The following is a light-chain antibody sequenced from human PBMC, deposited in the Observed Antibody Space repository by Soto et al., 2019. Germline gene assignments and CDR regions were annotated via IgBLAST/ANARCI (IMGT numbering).Light chain of an antibody. CDR3: QQYNRWPLT. J-gene: IGKJ1*01. CDR1: QSVVTN. V-gene: IGKV3-15*01. CDR2: GAS. Sequence: EVVMTQFPATLPVSPGERVTLSCRASQSVVTNLAWYQHKPGQAPRLLIHGASTRATGFPDRFSGSGSGTDFTLIITNLQSEDFALYYCQQYNRWPLTFGQGTKVDIK.